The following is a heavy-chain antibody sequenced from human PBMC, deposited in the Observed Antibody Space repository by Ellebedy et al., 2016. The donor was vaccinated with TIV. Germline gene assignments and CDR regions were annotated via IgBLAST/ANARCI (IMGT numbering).Heavy chain of an antibody. Sequence: ASVKVSXXVSGYTLTELSMHWVRQAPGKGLEWMGGFHPEDGEKMYAQKFQGRVTMTEDTSTDTAYMELSRLRSEDTAIYYCATCPYDFWSGYYRQKADYYYYMDVWGKGTTVTVSS. CDR2: FHPEDGEK. CDR1: GYTLTELS. V-gene: IGHV1-24*01. J-gene: IGHJ6*03. D-gene: IGHD3-3*01. CDR3: ATCPYDFWSGYYRQKADYYYYMDV.